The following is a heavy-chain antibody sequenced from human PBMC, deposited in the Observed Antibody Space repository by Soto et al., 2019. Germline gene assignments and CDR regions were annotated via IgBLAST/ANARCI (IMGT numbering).Heavy chain of an antibody. CDR1: GFSFSSYW. CDR2: INSDGSSI. V-gene: IGHV3-74*01. J-gene: IGHJ5*02. CDR3: GRDYRLRGRDSNWFDP. D-gene: IGHD3-10*01. Sequence: EVQLVESGGALVQPGGSLRLSCTASGFSFSSYWMHWVRQAPGKGPVWVSRINSDGSSIRYTDSVKGRFTISRDNTKNTLFLQMNSLRVEDTAVYYCGRDYRLRGRDSNWFDPWGQGTLVTVSS.